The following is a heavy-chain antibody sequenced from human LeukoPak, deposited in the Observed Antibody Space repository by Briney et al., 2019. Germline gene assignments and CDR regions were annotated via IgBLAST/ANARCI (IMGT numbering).Heavy chain of an antibody. J-gene: IGHJ1*01. D-gene: IGHD6-13*01. Sequence: GGSLRLSCAASGFTFDDYAMHWVRQAPGKGLEWVSGISWNSGSIGYADSVKGRFTISRDNAKNSLYLQMNSLRAEDTALYYCAKVSHSSSWYAEYFQHWGQGTLVTVSS. CDR1: GFTFDDYA. CDR3: AKVSHSSSWYAEYFQH. CDR2: ISWNSGSI. V-gene: IGHV3-9*01.